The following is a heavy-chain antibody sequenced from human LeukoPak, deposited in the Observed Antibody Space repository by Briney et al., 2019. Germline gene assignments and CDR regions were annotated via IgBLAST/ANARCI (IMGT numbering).Heavy chain of an antibody. CDR3: ARAGGLHSAYYDYYYYMDV. CDR2: ISAYNGNT. J-gene: IGHJ6*03. V-gene: IGHV1-18*01. Sequence: ASVKVSCKASGYTFTSYGISCVRQAPGQGLEWMGWISAYNGNTNYAQKLQGRVTITTDTSTSTAYTELRSLRSDDTAVYYCARAGGLHSAYYDYYYYMDVWGKGTTVTVSS. D-gene: IGHD4-11*01. CDR1: GYTFTSYG.